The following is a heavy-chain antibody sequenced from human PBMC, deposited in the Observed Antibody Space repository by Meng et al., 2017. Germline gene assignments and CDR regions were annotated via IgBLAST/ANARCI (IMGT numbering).Heavy chain of an antibody. CDR2: IIPIFGTA. V-gene: IGHV1-69*01. Sequence: LAPSGDWVKNTGPSVKVSCKASGDPARRHARRWVRQAPGQGLEWLGGIIPIFGTANYAQKCQGRVTITADESTSTAYLELSSLRSEDTAVYYCARHYYYDSSGYYSTWYFDLWGRGTLVTVSS. J-gene: IGHJ2*01. D-gene: IGHD3-22*01. CDR1: GDPARRHA. CDR3: ARHYYYDSSGYYSTWYFDL.